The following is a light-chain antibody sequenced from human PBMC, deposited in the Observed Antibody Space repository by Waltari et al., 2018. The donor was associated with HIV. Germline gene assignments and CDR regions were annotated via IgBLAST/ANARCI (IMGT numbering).Light chain of an antibody. CDR1: TSNIGNNF. CDR3: GTWDTSLNAGV. Sequence: QSVLTQPPAVSAAPGQKVAIACSGTTSNIGNNFVCWYQKLQGTAPKLLIFDNHKRPSGVSDRCSASKSGTSATLAITGLHTGDEAEYYCGTWDTSLNAGVFGGGTKVSVL. J-gene: IGLJ2*01. CDR2: DNH. V-gene: IGLV1-51*01.